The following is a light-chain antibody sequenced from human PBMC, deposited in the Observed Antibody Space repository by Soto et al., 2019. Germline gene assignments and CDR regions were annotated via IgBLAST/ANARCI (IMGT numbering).Light chain of an antibody. CDR3: QYQGT. Sequence: IVLTQSPGTLSLSPGERATLSCRASQSVGRRYLDWYQQKPGQAPMLLIYDTSERASDIPDRFSGSGSGTDFTLTISILVPEDFAVYYCQYQGTFGGGTKVEIK. V-gene: IGKV3-20*01. J-gene: IGKJ4*01. CDR2: DTS. CDR1: QSVGRRY.